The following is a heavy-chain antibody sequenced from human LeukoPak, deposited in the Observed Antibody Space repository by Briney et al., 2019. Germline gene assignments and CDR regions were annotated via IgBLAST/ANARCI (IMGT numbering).Heavy chain of an antibody. Sequence: GGSLRLSCAASGFTFSSFAMSWVRQAPGKGLEWVSVISASGGSTYYADSVKGRFTVSRDNSKNTLYLQMNSLRAEDTAVYYCAKELKYCSSIICYRGAFDIWGQGTMVTVSS. CDR2: ISASGGST. CDR1: GFTFSSFA. CDR3: AKELKYCSSIICYRGAFDI. D-gene: IGHD2-2*02. V-gene: IGHV3-23*01. J-gene: IGHJ3*02.